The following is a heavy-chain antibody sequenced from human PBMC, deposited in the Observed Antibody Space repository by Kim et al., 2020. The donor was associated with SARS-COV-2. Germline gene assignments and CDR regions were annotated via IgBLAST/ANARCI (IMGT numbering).Heavy chain of an antibody. J-gene: IGHJ3*02. V-gene: IGHV4-34*01. CDR3: ARGPMVRGPKGRAFDI. Sequence: SLKSRVTISVDTSKNQFSLKLSSVTAADTAVYYCARGPMVRGPKGRAFDIWGQGTMVTVSS. D-gene: IGHD3-10*01.